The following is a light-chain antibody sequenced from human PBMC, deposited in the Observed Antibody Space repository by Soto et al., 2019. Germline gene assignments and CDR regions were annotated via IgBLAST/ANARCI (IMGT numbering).Light chain of an antibody. V-gene: IGKV3-20*01. CDR2: CAS. CDR3: QHYDKSPMWT. J-gene: IGKJ1*01. CDR1: QNVSPTY. Sequence: VLTQSPATLSLSPGERATLSCRASQNVSPTYLAWYQQKPGQAPRLLIYCASTRSTGVPDRFSGSGSGTDVTLVISRLEPEDFALYYCQHYDKSPMWTFGQGTKV.